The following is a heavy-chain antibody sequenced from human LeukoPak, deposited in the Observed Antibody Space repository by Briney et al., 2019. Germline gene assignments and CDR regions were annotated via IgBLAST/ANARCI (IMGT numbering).Heavy chain of an antibody. CDR2: INSDGTRT. D-gene: IGHD2-15*01. V-gene: IGHV3-74*01. CDR1: GFAFNDYW. Sequence: SGGSLRLSCAASGFAFNDYWMNWVRQVPGKGLMWVARINSDGTRTTYADPVKGRFTVSRDNAKNTLYLQMNSLKADDTAVYYCARDRSRWSIAPDADVRGQGTTVTVSS. J-gene: IGHJ6*02. CDR3: ARDRSRWSIAPDADV.